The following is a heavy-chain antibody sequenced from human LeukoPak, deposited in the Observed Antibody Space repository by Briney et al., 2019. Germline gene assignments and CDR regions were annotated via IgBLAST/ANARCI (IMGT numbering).Heavy chain of an antibody. J-gene: IGHJ4*02. D-gene: IGHD3-16*01. CDR2: IYHSGST. CDR3: ARGGPPFSFDY. Sequence: SETLSLTCTVSGFSITSDYYWGWVRQPPGKGLEWIGTIYHSGSTYYNPSLLGRVTISVDTSKNQFSLKLSSVTAADTAVYYCARGGPPFSFDYWGQGTLVTVSS. CDR1: GFSITSDYY. V-gene: IGHV4-38-2*02.